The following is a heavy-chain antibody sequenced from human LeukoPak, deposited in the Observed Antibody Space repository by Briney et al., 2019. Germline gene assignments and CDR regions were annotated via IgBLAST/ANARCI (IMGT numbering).Heavy chain of an antibody. CDR1: GFTFDDYG. V-gene: IGHV3-20*04. J-gene: IGHJ4*02. Sequence: GGSLRLSCAASGFTFDDYGMRWVRQAPGKGLEWVSGINWNGGSTGYADSVKGRFTISRDNAKNSLYLQMNSLRAEDTALYYCARDGGTYYYDSSGYLYYFDYWGQGTLVTVSS. CDR3: ARDGGTYYYDSSGYLYYFDY. CDR2: INWNGGST. D-gene: IGHD3-22*01.